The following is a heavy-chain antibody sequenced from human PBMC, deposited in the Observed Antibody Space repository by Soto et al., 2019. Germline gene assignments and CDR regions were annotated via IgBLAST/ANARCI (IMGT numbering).Heavy chain of an antibody. CDR2: IIPILGIA. J-gene: IGHJ6*03. V-gene: IGHV1-69*02. Sequence: QVQLVQSGAEVKKPGSSVKVSCKASGGTFSSYTISWVRQAPGQGLEWMGRIIPILGIANYAQKFQGRVTITADKSTSTAYMELSSLRSEDTAVYYCARGLLGYDIVTGYTNMDVWGKGTTVTVS. CDR1: GGTFSSYT. D-gene: IGHD3-9*01. CDR3: ARGLLGYDIVTGYTNMDV.